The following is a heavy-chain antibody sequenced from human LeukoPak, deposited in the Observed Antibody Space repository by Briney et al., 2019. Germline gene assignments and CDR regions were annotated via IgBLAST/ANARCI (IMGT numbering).Heavy chain of an antibody. CDR1: GYTFTSYA. V-gene: IGHV7-4-1*02. D-gene: IGHD3-3*01. CDR2: INTNTGNP. Sequence: GASVKVSCKASGYTFTSYAMNWVRQAPGQGLEWMGWINTNTGNPTYAQGFTGRFVFSLDTSVSTAYLQISSLKAEDTAVYYCARGAGTIFGVVIESNDAFDIWGQGTMVTVSS. CDR3: ARGAGTIFGVVIESNDAFDI. J-gene: IGHJ3*02.